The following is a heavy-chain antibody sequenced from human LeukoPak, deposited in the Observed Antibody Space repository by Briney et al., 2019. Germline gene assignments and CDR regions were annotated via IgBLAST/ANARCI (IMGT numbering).Heavy chain of an antibody. V-gene: IGHV1-69*13. CDR2: IIPTFGTA. D-gene: IGHD2-15*01. Sequence: ASVKVSCKASGGTFSSYAISWVRQAPGQGLEWMGGIIPTFGTANYAQKFQGRVTITADESTSTAYMELSSLRSEDTAVYYCALPHSFEYAFDIWGQGTMVTVSS. CDR3: ALPHSFEYAFDI. J-gene: IGHJ3*02. CDR1: GGTFSSYA.